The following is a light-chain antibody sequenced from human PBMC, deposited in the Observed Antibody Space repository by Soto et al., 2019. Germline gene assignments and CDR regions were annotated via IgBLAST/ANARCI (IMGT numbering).Light chain of an antibody. J-gene: IGLJ1*01. Sequence: QSVLTQPPSVSEAPGQRVTISCTGSSSNIGAGYEAHWYQQGPGTASKLLIYENNNRPSGVPDRFSGSKSGTSASLAITVLQAEDEAEYYCQSYDSSLSGYVFGTGTKLTVL. CDR2: ENN. CDR1: SSNIGAGYE. CDR3: QSYDSSLSGYV. V-gene: IGLV1-40*01.